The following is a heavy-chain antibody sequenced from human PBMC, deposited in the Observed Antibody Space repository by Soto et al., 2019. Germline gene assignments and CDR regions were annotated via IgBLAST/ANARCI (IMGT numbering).Heavy chain of an antibody. J-gene: IGHJ5*02. CDR2: IYHSGST. D-gene: IGHD2-2*01. CDR1: GGSISSGGYS. CDR3: ARVPDR. V-gene: IGHV4-30-2*01. Sequence: HLQLQESGSGLVKPSQTLSLTCAVSGGSISSGGYSWSWIRQPPGKGLEWIGYIYHSGSTYYSPSLKSRVTMSVDRSKNQFSLKLSSVTAADTAVYYCARVPDRWGQGTLVTVSS.